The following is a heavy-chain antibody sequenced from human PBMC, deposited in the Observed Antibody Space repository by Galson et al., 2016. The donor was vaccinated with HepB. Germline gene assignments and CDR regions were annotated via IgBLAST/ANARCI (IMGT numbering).Heavy chain of an antibody. CDR2: IYHRGST. D-gene: IGHD5-24*01. Sequence: SETLSLTCVVSGDSISSTNWWTWVHQTPGKGLEWIGEIYHRGSTNYNPSLKSRVTISLDRSMNQFSLKLTSMTAADTAMYYCAGRRDGYNPLLDKWGQGTLVTVSS. J-gene: IGHJ4*02. CDR3: AGRRDGYNPLLDK. V-gene: IGHV4-4*02. CDR1: GDSISSTNW.